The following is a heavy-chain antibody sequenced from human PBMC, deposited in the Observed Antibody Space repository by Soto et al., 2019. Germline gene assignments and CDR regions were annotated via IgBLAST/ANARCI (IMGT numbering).Heavy chain of an antibody. V-gene: IGHV4-61*08. CDR1: GGSISSGGYF. D-gene: IGHD3-22*01. CDR3: ARAQRGYYDSSGYYYQYVPLFDY. J-gene: IGHJ4*02. CDR2: IYCSGST. Sequence: SETLSLTCTVSGGSISSGGYFWSWIRQHPGKGLEWIGYIYCSGSTNYNPSLKSRVTISVDTSENQFSLKLSSVTAADTAVYYCARAQRGYYDSSGYYYQYVPLFDYWGQGTLVTVSS.